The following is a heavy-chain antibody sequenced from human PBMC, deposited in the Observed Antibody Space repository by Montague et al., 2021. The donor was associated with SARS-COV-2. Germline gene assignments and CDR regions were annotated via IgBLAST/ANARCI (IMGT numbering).Heavy chain of an antibody. CDR3: ARGRRITIGGVSGWFSNFDY. Sequence: SETLSLTCTVSGGSISSYYWSWIRQPPGKGLEWIGYIYYSGSTYYNPSLKSRVTISVDTSKNQFSLKLSSVTAADTAVYYCARGRRITIGGVSGWFSNFDYWGQGTRVTVSS. D-gene: IGHD3-16*01. CDR1: GGSISSYY. J-gene: IGHJ4*02. V-gene: IGHV4-59*01. CDR2: IYYSGST.